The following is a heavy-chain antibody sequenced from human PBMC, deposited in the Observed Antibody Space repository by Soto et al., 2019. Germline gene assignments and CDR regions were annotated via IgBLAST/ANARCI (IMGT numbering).Heavy chain of an antibody. D-gene: IGHD3-3*01. J-gene: IGHJ4*02. V-gene: IGHV3-33*06. CDR3: AKNTPFWSGYYSWLDY. CDR2: IRYDGSNK. CDR1: GFTFSSYG. Sequence: GGSLRLSCAASGFTFSSYGMHWVRQAPGKGLEWVAVIRYDGSNKYYADSVKGRFTISRDNSKNTLYLQMNSLRAEDTAVYYCAKNTPFWSGYYSWLDYWGQGTLVTVSS.